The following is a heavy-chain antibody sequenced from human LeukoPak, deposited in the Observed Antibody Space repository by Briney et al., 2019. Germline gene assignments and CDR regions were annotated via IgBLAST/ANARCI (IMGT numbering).Heavy chain of an antibody. J-gene: IGHJ3*02. CDR2: IYYSGTT. D-gene: IGHD2-15*01. Sequence: SETLSLTCTVSGGSISGSSYYWAWIRQPPGKGLEWIGSIYYSGTTYYNPSLESRVTISVDTSKNQFSLKVTSVTAADTALYYCARIGCGGGSCYSERGAFDIWGQRTMVTVSS. V-gene: IGHV4-39*07. CDR3: ARIGCGGGSCYSERGAFDI. CDR1: GGSISGSSYY.